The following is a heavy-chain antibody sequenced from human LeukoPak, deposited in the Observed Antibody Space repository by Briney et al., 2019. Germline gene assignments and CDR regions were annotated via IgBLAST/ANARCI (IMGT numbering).Heavy chain of an antibody. CDR3: AEGGSLVLAAPFDY. CDR2: ISGSGGST. CDR1: GFTFRSYT. J-gene: IGHJ4*02. V-gene: IGHV3-23*01. D-gene: IGHD2-2*01. Sequence: PGGSLRLSCVASGFTFRSYTMSWVRQAPGKGLEWVSAISGSGGSTYYADSVKGRFTISRDNSKNTLYLQMSSLRAEDTAVYYCAEGGSLVLAAPFDYWGQGTLVTVSS.